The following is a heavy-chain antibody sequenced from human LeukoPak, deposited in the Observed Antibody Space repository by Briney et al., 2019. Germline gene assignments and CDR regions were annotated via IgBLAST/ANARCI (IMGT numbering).Heavy chain of an antibody. Sequence: GASVKVSCKVSGYTLTELSMHWVRQAPGKGLEWMGGFDPEDGETIYAQKFQGRVTMTEDTSTDTAYMELSSLRSEDTAVYYCATGRSDITGTTFPYDAFDIWGQGTMVTVSS. CDR1: GYTLTELS. CDR2: FDPEDGET. J-gene: IGHJ3*02. CDR3: ATGRSDITGTTFPYDAFDI. V-gene: IGHV1-24*01. D-gene: IGHD1-7*01.